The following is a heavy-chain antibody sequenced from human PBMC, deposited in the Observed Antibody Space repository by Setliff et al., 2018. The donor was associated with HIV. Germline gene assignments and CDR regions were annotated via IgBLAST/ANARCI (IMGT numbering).Heavy chain of an antibody. J-gene: IGHJ4*02. CDR3: ARGGGYDRSGYYPFDY. V-gene: IGHV4-31*03. CDR2: IYYSGST. Sequence: TLSLTCTVSGGSISSGGYYWSWIRQHPGKGLEWIGYIYYSGSTYYNPSLKSRVTISGDTSKNQFSLKLSSVTAADTAVYYCARGGGYDRSGYYPFDYWGQGTPVTVSS. D-gene: IGHD3-22*01. CDR1: GGSISSGGYY.